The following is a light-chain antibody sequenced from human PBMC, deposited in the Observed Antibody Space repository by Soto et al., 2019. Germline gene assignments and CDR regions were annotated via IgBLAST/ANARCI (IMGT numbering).Light chain of an antibody. CDR3: CSYAGSYTVV. J-gene: IGLJ2*01. CDR2: DVN. CDR1: SSDVGGYNY. Sequence: QSALTQPRSVSGSPGQSVTISCTGTSSDVGGYNYVSWYQQHPGKAPKLMISDVNKRPSGVPDRFSGSKSDNTASLTISGLQAEDEADYYCCSYAGSYTVVFGGGTKLTVL. V-gene: IGLV2-11*01.